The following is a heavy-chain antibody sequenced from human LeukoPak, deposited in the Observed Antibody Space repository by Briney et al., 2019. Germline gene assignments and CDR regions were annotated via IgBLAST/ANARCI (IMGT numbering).Heavy chain of an antibody. V-gene: IGHV1-69*05. CDR3: ATDSGSSGDAFDI. Sequence: SVKVSCKASGGTFSSYAISWVRQAPGHGLEWMGGIIPIFGTANYAQKFQGRVTITTDESTSTAYMELSSLRSEDTAVYYCATDSGSSGDAFDIWGQGTMVTVSS. J-gene: IGHJ3*02. CDR1: GGTFSSYA. CDR2: IIPIFGTA. D-gene: IGHD1-26*01.